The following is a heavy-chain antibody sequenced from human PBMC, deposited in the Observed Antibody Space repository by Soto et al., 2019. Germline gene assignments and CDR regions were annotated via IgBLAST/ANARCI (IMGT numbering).Heavy chain of an antibody. CDR2: INHSGTT. CDR1: CGSFINYQ. V-gene: IGHV4-34*01. D-gene: IGHD3-3*01. Sequence: SETLSLTCAFRCGSFINYQWSWIRQTPGQGLEWIGEINHSGTTNYNPSLRSRITMSVDTSKKEFSLKLTSVTAADTAIYYCARGWRFDPWGQGTLVTVSS. J-gene: IGHJ5*02. CDR3: ARGWRFDP.